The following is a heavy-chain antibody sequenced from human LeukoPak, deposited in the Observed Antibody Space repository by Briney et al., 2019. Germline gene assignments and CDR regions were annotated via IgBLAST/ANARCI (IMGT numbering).Heavy chain of an antibody. J-gene: IGHJ2*01. CDR2: INQYGTEK. Sequence: GGSLRLSCAASGFTVSEFWMTWVRQAPGKGLEWVANINQYGTEKNYMDSMKGRLTTSRDNTNNSLFLQMNSLRVDDTAVYHCARVSAAGTGFLDLWGRGTLVLVSA. D-gene: IGHD6-13*01. CDR3: ARVSAAGTGFLDL. V-gene: IGHV3-7*01. CDR1: GFTVSEFW.